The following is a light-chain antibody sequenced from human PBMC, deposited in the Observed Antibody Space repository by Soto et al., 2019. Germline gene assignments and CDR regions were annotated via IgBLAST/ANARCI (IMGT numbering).Light chain of an antibody. CDR3: QQYNTYPLT. Sequence: DIQMTQSPPTLSASVGDSVTITCRASQSISPWLAWYQQKPGKAPTLLIYKASSLEGGVPSRFSGSGSGTDFNITISSLQPDDFATYYCQQYNTYPLTFGGGTTVEIK. J-gene: IGKJ4*01. V-gene: IGKV1-5*03. CDR2: KAS. CDR1: QSISPW.